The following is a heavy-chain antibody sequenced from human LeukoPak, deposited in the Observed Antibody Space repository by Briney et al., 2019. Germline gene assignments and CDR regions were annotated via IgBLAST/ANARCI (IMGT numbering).Heavy chain of an antibody. J-gene: IGHJ4*02. D-gene: IGHD2-2*01. V-gene: IGHV3-74*01. CDR3: ATYRGYHVDY. Sequence: GGSLRLSCAASGFTFSSYGMHWVRQAPGEGLVWVSRIKYDESITNYADSVKGRFTISRDNGKNTLYLQMNSLRAEDTAVYYCATYRGYHVDYSGQGAPVTPSS. CDR1: GFTFSSYG. CDR2: IKYDESIT.